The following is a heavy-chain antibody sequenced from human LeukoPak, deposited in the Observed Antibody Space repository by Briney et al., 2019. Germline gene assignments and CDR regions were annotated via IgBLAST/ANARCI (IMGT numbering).Heavy chain of an antibody. V-gene: IGHV4-39*07. CDR1: GGSISSSSYY. CDR2: IYYSGST. CDR3: ARIVGATFDY. D-gene: IGHD1-26*01. Sequence: SETLSLTCTVSGGSISSSSYYWGWIRQPPGKGLEWIGSIYYSGSTYYNPSLKSRATISVDTSKNQFSLKLSSVTAADTAVYYCARIVGATFDYWGQGTLVTVSS. J-gene: IGHJ4*02.